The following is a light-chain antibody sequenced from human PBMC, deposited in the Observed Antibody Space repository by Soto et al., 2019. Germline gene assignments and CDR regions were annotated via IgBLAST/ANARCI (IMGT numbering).Light chain of an antibody. V-gene: IGLV2-23*02. CDR1: SSDVGSNNL. Sequence: QSVLAQPASVSGSPGQSITISCTGTSSDVGSNNLVSWYQQHPGKAPKLMIYEVSKRPSGVSNRFSGSKSGNTASLTISGLQAEDEADYYCCSYAGSSTSPYVFGTGTKVTVL. CDR2: EVS. J-gene: IGLJ1*01. CDR3: CSYAGSSTSPYV.